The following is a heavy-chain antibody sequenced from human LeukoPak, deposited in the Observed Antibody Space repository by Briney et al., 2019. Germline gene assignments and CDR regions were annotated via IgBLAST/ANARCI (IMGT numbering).Heavy chain of an antibody. Sequence: GGSLRLSCAASGFTFSNAWMSWVRQAPGKGLEWVGRIKSKTDGGTTDYAAPVKGRFTISRDDSENTLYLQMNSLKTEDTAVYYCARDFGGELLHAYNWFDPWGQGTLVTVSS. V-gene: IGHV3-15*01. CDR3: ARDFGGELLHAYNWFDP. J-gene: IGHJ5*02. CDR1: GFTFSNAW. D-gene: IGHD1-26*01. CDR2: IKSKTDGGTT.